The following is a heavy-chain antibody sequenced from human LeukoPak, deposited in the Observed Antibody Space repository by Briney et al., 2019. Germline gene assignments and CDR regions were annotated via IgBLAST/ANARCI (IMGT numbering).Heavy chain of an antibody. J-gene: IGHJ4*02. V-gene: IGHV4-59*01. Sequence: PSETLSLTCTVSGGSISSYYWSWIRQPPGKGLEWIGYIYYSGSTNYNPSLKSRVTISVDTSKNQFSLKLSSVTAADTAVYYCARRSYSSGYIWGQGTLVTISS. D-gene: IGHD6-19*01. CDR3: ARRSYSSGYI. CDR2: IYYSGST. CDR1: GGSISSYY.